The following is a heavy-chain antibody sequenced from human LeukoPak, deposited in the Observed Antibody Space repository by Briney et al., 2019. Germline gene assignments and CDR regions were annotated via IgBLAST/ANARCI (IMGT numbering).Heavy chain of an antibody. CDR2: IYYSGST. CDR3: ARGDYDSSGYPLSY. J-gene: IGHJ4*02. CDR1: GGSISSYY. V-gene: IGHV4-59*01. D-gene: IGHD3-22*01. Sequence: SETLSLTCTVSGGSISSYYWSWIRQPLGKGLEWIGYIYYSGSTNYNPSLKSRVTISVDTSKNQFSLKLSSVTAADTAVYYCARGDYDSSGYPLSYWGQGTLVTVSS.